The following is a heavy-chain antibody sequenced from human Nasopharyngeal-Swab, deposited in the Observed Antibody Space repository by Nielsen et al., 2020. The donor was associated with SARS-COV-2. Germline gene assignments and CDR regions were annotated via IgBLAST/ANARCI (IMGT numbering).Heavy chain of an antibody. CDR3: ARWGRTDGGNPRYFDY. CDR2: IIPILGIA. V-gene: IGHV1-69*04. CDR1: GGTFSSYA. D-gene: IGHD4-23*01. J-gene: IGHJ4*02. Sequence: SVKVSCKASGGTFSSYAISWVRQAPGQGLEWMGRIIPILGIANYAQEFQGRVTITADKSTSTAYMELSSLRSEDTAVYYCARWGRTDGGNPRYFDYWGQGTLVTVSS.